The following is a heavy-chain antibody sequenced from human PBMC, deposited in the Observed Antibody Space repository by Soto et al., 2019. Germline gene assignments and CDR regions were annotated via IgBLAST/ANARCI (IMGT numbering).Heavy chain of an antibody. Sequence: SVKVSCKASGGTFSSYAIIWVRQAPGQGLEWMGGIIPIFGTANYAQKFQGRVTITADESTSTAYMELSSLRSEDTAVYYCARRGITQGYFDYWGQGTLVTVSS. CDR2: IIPIFGTA. J-gene: IGHJ4*02. CDR3: ARRGITQGYFDY. V-gene: IGHV1-69*13. CDR1: GGTFSSYA. D-gene: IGHD3-10*01.